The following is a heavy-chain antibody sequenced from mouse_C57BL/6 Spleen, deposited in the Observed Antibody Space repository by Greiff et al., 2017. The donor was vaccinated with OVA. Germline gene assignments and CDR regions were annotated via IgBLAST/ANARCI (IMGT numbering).Heavy chain of an antibody. CDR2: INPNNGGT. Sequence: EVKLVESGPELVKPGASVKMSCKASGYTFTDYNMHWVKQSHGKSLEWIGYINPNNGGTSYNQKFKGKATLTVNKSSSTAYMELRSLTSEDSAVYYCARAPFYDYDGAWFAYWGQGTLVTVSA. D-gene: IGHD2-4*01. CDR1: GYTFTDYN. J-gene: IGHJ3*01. CDR3: ARAPFYDYDGAWFAY. V-gene: IGHV1-22*01.